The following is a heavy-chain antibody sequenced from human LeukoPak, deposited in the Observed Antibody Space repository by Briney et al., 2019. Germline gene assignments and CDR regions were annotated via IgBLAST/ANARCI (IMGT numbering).Heavy chain of an antibody. CDR1: GGSISSYY. CDR2: IYYSGST. V-gene: IGHV4-59*01. Sequence: SETLSLTCTVSGGSISSYYWSWIRQPPGKGLEWIGYIYYSGSTNYNPSLKRRVTITVDTSKNEFSLKLSSVTAAATAVYFCAREGFSGSYYDYWGQGTLVTVSS. CDR3: AREGFSGSYYDY. J-gene: IGHJ4*02. D-gene: IGHD1-26*01.